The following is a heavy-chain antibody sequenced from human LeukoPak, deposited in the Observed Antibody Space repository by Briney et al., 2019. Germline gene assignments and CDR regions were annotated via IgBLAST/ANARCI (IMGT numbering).Heavy chain of an antibody. D-gene: IGHD5-18*01. Sequence: SETLSLTCTVSGGSISSSSYYWGWIRQPPGKGLEWIGSIYYSGSTYYNPSLKSRVTISVDTSKNQFSLKLSSVTAADTAVYYCARGAAGYSYGWGQGTLVTVSS. V-gene: IGHV4-39*01. CDR2: IYYSGST. CDR3: ARGAAGYSYG. CDR1: GGSISSSSYY. J-gene: IGHJ4*02.